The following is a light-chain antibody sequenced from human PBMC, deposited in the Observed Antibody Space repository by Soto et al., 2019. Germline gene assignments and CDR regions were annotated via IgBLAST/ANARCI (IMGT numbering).Light chain of an antibody. J-gene: IGLJ2*01. CDR1: SSDIGGYNY. V-gene: IGLV2-14*01. CDR2: EVS. CDR3: SSYTTSSTVA. Sequence: QSALTQSASVSGSPGQSITISCTGTSSDIGGYNYVSWYQQHPDKAPKLMIFEVSNRPSGVSNRFSGSKSGNTASLNISGLLPEDESDYYCSSYTTSSTVAFGGGTKVTV.